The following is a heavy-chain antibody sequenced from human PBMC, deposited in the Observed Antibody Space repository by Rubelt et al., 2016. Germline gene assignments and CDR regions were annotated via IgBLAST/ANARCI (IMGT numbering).Heavy chain of an antibody. J-gene: IGHJ4*02. D-gene: IGHD3-10*01. CDR2: INHSGST. Sequence: IRQPPGKGLEWIGEINHSGSTNYNPSLKSRVTISVDTSKNQFSLKLSSVTAADTAVYYCARWGSWGRLNGRQLDYWGQGTPVTVSS. V-gene: IGHV4-34*01. CDR3: ARWGSWGRLNGRQLDY.